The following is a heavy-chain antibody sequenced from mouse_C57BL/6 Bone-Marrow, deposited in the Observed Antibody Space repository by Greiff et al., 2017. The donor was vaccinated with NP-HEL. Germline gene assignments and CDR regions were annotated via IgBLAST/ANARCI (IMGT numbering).Heavy chain of an antibody. Sequence: QVQLQQSGPELVKPGASVKISCKASGYAFSSSWMNWVKQRPGKGLEWIGRIYPGDGDTNYNGKFKGKATLTADKSSSTAYMQLNSLTSEDSAVYFCAREYYGSSWYFDVWGTGTTVTVSS. J-gene: IGHJ1*03. V-gene: IGHV1-82*01. CDR3: AREYYGSSWYFDV. CDR1: GYAFSSSW. D-gene: IGHD1-1*01. CDR2: IYPGDGDT.